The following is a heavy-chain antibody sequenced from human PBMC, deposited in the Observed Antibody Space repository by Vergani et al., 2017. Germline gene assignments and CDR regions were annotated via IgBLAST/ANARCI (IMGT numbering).Heavy chain of an antibody. CDR1: GFTFSSYG. V-gene: IGHV3-30*18. J-gene: IGHJ4*02. CDR3: AKMGSVVVTKVAYYFDY. CDR2: ISYDGSNK. Sequence: QVQLVESGGGVVQPGRSLRLSCAASGFTFSSYGMHWVRQAPGKGLEWVALISYDGSNKYYADSVKGRFTISRDNSKNTLFLQMNSLRAEDTAIYYCAKMGSVVVTKVAYYFDYWGQGTPVTVSS. D-gene: IGHD2-21*02.